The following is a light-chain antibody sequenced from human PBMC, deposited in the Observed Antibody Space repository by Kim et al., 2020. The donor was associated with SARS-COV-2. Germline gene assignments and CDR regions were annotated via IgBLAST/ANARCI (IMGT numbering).Light chain of an antibody. CDR3: EVWDDSLKQAV. V-gene: IGLV1-44*01. CDR1: SSNIGSNN. Sequence: ELTQPPSASGTPGQRVTISCSGSSSNIGSNNVVWYQQLPGAAPNLLIYSNNHRPSGIPERFSGSRSGTSATLTISGLQSGDEADYYCEVWDDSLKQAVFGGGTQLTVL. CDR2: SNN. J-gene: IGLJ3*02.